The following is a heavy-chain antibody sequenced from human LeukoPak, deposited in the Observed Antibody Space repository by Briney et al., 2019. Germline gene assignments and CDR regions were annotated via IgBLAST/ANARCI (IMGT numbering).Heavy chain of an antibody. CDR2: ISYDGSNK. Sequence: GGSLRLSCAASGFTFSSYAMHWVRQAPGKGLEWVAVISYDGSNKYYADSVKGRFTISRDNSKNTLYLQMNSLRAEDTAVYYCARTIVILPAGIDDRHFDYWGQGTLVTVSS. V-gene: IGHV3-30-3*01. CDR1: GFTFSSYA. CDR3: ARTIVILPAGIDDRHFDY. D-gene: IGHD2-2*02. J-gene: IGHJ4*02.